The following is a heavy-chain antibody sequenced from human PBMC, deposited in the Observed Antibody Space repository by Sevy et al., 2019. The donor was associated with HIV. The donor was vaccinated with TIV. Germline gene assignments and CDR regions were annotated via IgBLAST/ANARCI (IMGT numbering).Heavy chain of an antibody. Sequence: GGSLRLSCAASGFTFSSYSMNWVRQAPGKGLEWVSSISSSSYIYYADSVKGRFTISRDNAKNSLYLQMNSLRAEDTAVYYCARDGGYSIKWYPLYWGHGTLVTVSS. CDR2: ISSSSYI. CDR3: ARDGGYSIKWYPLY. CDR1: GFTFSSYS. V-gene: IGHV3-21*01. D-gene: IGHD6-13*01. J-gene: IGHJ4*01.